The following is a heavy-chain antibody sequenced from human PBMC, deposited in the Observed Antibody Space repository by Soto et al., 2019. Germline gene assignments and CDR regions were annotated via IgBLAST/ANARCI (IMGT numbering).Heavy chain of an antibody. J-gene: IGHJ5*02. D-gene: IGHD6-13*01. Sequence: TGGSLRLSCAASGFTFRSFTMNWVRQAPGKGLEWVSTISSNSAYIYYTDALRGRFTISRDNAKNSLHLQMNSLRAEDTAVYYCTRDASRDSSARGWFDPWGPGTLVTVSS. CDR3: TRDASRDSSARGWFDP. CDR1: GFTFRSFT. V-gene: IGHV3-21*01. CDR2: ISSNSAYI.